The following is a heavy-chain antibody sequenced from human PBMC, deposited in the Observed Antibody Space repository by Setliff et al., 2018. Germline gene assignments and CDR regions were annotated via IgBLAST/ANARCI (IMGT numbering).Heavy chain of an antibody. D-gene: IGHD1-1*01. V-gene: IGHV4-34*01. CDR1: GGSFSDYH. J-gene: IGHJ6*03. Sequence: SETLSLTCAVYGGSFSDYHWSWIRQTPGKGLEWIGKINHSGSSTYNPSLKSRVTISLYTSKSQFSLTLSPVTAADTAVYYCARGAPQRSSFDSRYMDVWDKGATVTVSS. CDR2: INHSGSS. CDR3: ARGAPQRSSFDSRYMDV.